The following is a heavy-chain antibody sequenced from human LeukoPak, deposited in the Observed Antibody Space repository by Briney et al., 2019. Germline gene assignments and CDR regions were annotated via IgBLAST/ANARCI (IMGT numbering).Heavy chain of an antibody. CDR3: ARSRTVVTTFDY. D-gene: IGHD4-23*01. CDR1: GGSISSYY. Sequence: SETLSLTCTVSGGSISSYYWSWIRQPPGKGLEWIGYIYYSGSTNYNPSLKSRVTISVDTSKNQFSLKLSSVTAADTAVYYCARSRTVVTTFDYWAREPWSPSPQ. J-gene: IGHJ4*02. V-gene: IGHV4-59*01. CDR2: IYYSGST.